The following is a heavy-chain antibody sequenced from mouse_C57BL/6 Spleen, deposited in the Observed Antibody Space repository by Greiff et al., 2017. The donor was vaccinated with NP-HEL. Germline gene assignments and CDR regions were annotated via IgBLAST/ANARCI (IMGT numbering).Heavy chain of an antibody. Sequence: EVQLQQSGPELVKPGASVKISCKAYGYTFTDYYMNWVKQSHGKSLEWIGDINPNNGGTCYTQKVKGQATLTVDNSSSTAYMELRSLTSEDSAVYYCARSRYGYDVSWFAYWGQGTLVTVSA. V-gene: IGHV1-26*01. CDR3: ARSRYGYDVSWFAY. D-gene: IGHD2-2*01. CDR2: INPNNGGT. CDR1: GYTFTDYY. J-gene: IGHJ3*01.